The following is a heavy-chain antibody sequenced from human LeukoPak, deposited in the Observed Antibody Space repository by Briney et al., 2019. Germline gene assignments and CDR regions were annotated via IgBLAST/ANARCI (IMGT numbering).Heavy chain of an antibody. CDR2: IRSKAYGGTT. Sequence: GRSPRLSCTASGFTFGDYAMSWVRQAPGKGLEWVGFIRSKAYGGTTEYAASVKGRFTISRDDSKSIAYLQMNSLKTEDTAVYYCTRDSLAVAGTSYYYYGMDVWGQGTTVTVSS. V-gene: IGHV3-49*04. CDR1: GFTFGDYA. CDR3: TRDSLAVAGTSYYYYGMDV. D-gene: IGHD6-19*01. J-gene: IGHJ6*02.